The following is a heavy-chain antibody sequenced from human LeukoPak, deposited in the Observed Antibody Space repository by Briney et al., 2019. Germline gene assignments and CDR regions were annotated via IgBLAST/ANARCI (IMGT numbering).Heavy chain of an antibody. V-gene: IGHV1-46*01. CDR1: GYIFTSHY. D-gene: IGHD3-22*01. CDR2: INPSGGSI. Sequence: ASVKVSCKASGYIFTSHYMHWVRQAPGQGLEWMGIINPSGGSISYAQKFQGRVTMTRYTSTSTVYMELSSLRSEDTAVYYCARAVGDSSGYSQDYWGQGTLVTVSS. CDR3: ARAVGDSSGYSQDY. J-gene: IGHJ4*02.